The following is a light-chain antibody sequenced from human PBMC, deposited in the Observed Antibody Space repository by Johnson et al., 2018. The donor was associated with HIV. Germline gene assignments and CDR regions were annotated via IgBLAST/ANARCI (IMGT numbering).Light chain of an antibody. J-gene: IGLJ1*01. CDR3: GTWDNSLSGTYV. CDR2: ENN. CDR1: SSNIGNNF. Sequence: QAVLTQPPSVSAAPGQKVTISCSGSSSNIGNNFVSWYQHLPGTAPKLLIYENNKRPSGIPDRFSGSQSGTSATLGITGLQTGDEADYYCGTWDNSLSGTYVFVTGTKVTVL. V-gene: IGLV1-51*02.